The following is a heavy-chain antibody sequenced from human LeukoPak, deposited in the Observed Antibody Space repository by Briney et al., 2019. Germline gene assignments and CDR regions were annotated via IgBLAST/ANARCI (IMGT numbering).Heavy chain of an antibody. Sequence: ASVKVSCKASGYTFTGYSVHWVRQAPGQGLEWMGWINPNSGGTKYALKFQGRVTMTRDTSISTAYMELSRLTSDDTAVYYCARDLSIAAPGTDFDYWGQGTLVTVSS. J-gene: IGHJ4*02. CDR1: GYTFTGYS. D-gene: IGHD6-13*01. V-gene: IGHV1-2*02. CDR3: ARDLSIAAPGTDFDY. CDR2: INPNSGGT.